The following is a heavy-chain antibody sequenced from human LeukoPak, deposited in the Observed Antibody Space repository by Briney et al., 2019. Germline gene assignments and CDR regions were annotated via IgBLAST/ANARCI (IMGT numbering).Heavy chain of an antibody. J-gene: IGHJ3*02. CDR2: ISSSSSYI. V-gene: IGHV3-21*01. Sequence: PGGSLRLSCAASGFTFSSYSMNWVRQAPGKGLEWVSSISSSSSYIYYADSVKGRFTISRDNAKNSLYLQMNSLRAEDTAAYYCARSGSSDAFDIWGQGTMVTVSS. D-gene: IGHD1-26*01. CDR3: ARSGSSDAFDI. CDR1: GFTFSSYS.